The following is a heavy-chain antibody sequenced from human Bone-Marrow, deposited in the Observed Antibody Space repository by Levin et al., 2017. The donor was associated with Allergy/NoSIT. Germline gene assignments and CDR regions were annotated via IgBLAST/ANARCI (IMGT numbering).Heavy chain of an antibody. J-gene: IGHJ4*02. CDR2: IYSTGYT. V-gene: IGHV3-66*01. CDR1: GIGVDPNY. Sequence: LTCVVSGIGVDPNYMAWIRQAPGKGLQWVSVIYSTGYTYYADSVKGRFTLSRDTSKNTVDLHLSGLRPDDTAVYYCARDNIHYFDHWGQGTLVTVSS. CDR3: ARDNIHYFDH.